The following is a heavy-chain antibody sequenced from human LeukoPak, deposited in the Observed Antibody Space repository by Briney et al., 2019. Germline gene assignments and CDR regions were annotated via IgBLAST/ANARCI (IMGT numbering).Heavy chain of an antibody. J-gene: IGHJ3*02. Sequence: ASVKVSCKASGYTFTGYYMHWVRQAPGQGLEWMGWINPNSGGTNYAQKFQGRDTMTRDTSISTAYMELSRLRSDDTAVYYCARTYYYDSSGIDAFDIWGQGTMVTVSS. CDR1: GYTFTGYY. V-gene: IGHV1-2*02. CDR2: INPNSGGT. D-gene: IGHD3-22*01. CDR3: ARTYYYDSSGIDAFDI.